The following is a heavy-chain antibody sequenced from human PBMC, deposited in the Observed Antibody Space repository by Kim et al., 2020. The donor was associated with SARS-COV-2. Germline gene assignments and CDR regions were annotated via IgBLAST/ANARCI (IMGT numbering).Heavy chain of an antibody. V-gene: IGHV3-13*01. Sequence: YPGAVKGRFIISRENAKNSLYLKMNSLRARDTAVYYCARGYSSSWYWAFDIWGQGTMVTVSS. D-gene: IGHD6-13*01. CDR3: ARGYSSSWYWAFDI. J-gene: IGHJ3*02.